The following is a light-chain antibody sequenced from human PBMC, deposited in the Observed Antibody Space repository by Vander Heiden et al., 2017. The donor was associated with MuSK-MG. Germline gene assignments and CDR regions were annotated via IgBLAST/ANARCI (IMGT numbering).Light chain of an antibody. CDR3: QQSYSMYS. CDR1: QSISIY. Sequence: DIQMTQSPSSLSASVGDRVTITCRASQSISIYLNWYQQKPGKAPNLLIYAASSLQSGVPSRFSGSGSGTDFTLTISRLQPEDFATYYCQQSYSMYSFGQGTKLEIK. CDR2: AAS. V-gene: IGKV1-39*01. J-gene: IGKJ2*03.